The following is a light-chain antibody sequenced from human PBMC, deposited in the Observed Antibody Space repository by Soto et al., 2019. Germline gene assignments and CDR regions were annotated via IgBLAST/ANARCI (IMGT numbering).Light chain of an antibody. CDR3: QQRSNWLLT. J-gene: IGKJ5*01. Sequence: CTYSRESRSLSPGERAPLSCMSSQGVSSYLAWYQQKPGQAPRLLIYDASNRATGIPARFSGSGSGTDFTLTISSLEPEDFAVYYCQQRSNWLLTFGQGTRLEIK. CDR2: DAS. V-gene: IGKV3-11*01. CDR1: QGVSSY.